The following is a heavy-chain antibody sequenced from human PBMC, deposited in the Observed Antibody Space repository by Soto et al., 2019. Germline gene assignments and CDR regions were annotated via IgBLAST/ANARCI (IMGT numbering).Heavy chain of an antibody. CDR2: ISYDGSNK. V-gene: IGHV3-30-3*01. D-gene: IGHD2-2*01. J-gene: IGHJ4*02. CDR3: ARGPSSLTRFDY. CDR1: GFTFSSYA. Sequence: GGSLRLSYAASGFTFSSYAMHWVRQAPGKGLEWVAVISYDGSNKYYADSVKGRFTISRDNSKNTLYLQMNSLRVEDTAVYYCARGPSSLTRFDYWGQGTLVTVSS.